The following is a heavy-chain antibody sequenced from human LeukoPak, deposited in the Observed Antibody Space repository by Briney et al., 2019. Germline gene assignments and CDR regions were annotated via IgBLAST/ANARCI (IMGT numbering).Heavy chain of an antibody. D-gene: IGHD5-12*01. CDR2: IYYSGST. J-gene: IGHJ4*02. CDR1: GGSISSSSFY. CDR3: ARLPTITFFDY. V-gene: IGHV4-39*01. Sequence: SETLSLTCTVSGGSISSSSFYWGWIRQPPGRGLEWIGSIYYSGSTSYNPSLKSRVTISVDTSKNQLPLKLSSVTAADTAVYYCARLPTITFFDYWGQGTLVTVSS.